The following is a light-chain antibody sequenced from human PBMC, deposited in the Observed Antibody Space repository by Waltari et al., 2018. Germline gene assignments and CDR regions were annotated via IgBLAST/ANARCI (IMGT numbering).Light chain of an antibody. J-gene: IGLJ3*02. V-gene: IGLV1-44*01. CDR1: GSNVGGTT. Sequence: QSALTQPPSASGTPGQAVTISCSGSGSNVGGTTVNWHQQLPGMAPTLVIYRDDQRPPGVPDRFSGSKSGTSASLVISGLRPEDEASYYCAAWDDGLNGWVFGRGTKLTVL. CDR2: RDD. CDR3: AAWDDGLNGWV.